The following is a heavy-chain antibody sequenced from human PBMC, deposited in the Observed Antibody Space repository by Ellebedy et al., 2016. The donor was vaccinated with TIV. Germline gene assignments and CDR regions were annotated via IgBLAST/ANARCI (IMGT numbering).Heavy chain of an antibody. CDR1: GFTFSSYS. J-gene: IGHJ6*02. V-gene: IGHV3-48*04. CDR2: ISSSSSAI. Sequence: GESLKISCAASGFTFSSYSMNWVRQAPGKGLEWVSYISSSSSAIYYADSVKGRFTISRDNANSSLFLQMNSLRAEDTAVYYCARGVGSGWYRHYYGMDVWGQGTTVTVSS. CDR3: ARGVGSGWYRHYYGMDV. D-gene: IGHD6-19*01.